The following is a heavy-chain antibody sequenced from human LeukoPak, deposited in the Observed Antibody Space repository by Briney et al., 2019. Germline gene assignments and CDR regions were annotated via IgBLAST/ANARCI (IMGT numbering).Heavy chain of an antibody. J-gene: IGHJ4*02. V-gene: IGHV3-74*03. CDR2: INTDESIT. D-gene: IGHD2-15*01. CDR1: GFTFSSYG. Sequence: GGSLRLSCAASGFTFSSYGMHWVRQAPGKGLVWVSRINTDESITTYADPVKGRFTISRDNAKNTLYLQMNSLRAEDTAVYYCTRGLTYCSGGSCYSRKSDYWGQGTLVTVSS. CDR3: TRGLTYCSGGSCYSRKSDY.